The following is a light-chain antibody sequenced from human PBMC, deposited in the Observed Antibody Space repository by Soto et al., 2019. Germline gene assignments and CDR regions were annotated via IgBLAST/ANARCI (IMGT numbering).Light chain of an antibody. V-gene: IGLV1-44*01. CDR2: STN. J-gene: IGLJ2*01. CDR1: SSNIGXNX. CDR3: AAWDDSLNGEVV. Sequence: QSVLTQPPSASGTPGQRVTIXCSGSSSNIGXNXVNWYQQLPGTAPKLLIYSTNQRASGVPDRFSGSKSDTSASLAISGLQSEDEADYYCAAWDDSLNGEVVFGGGTKLTVL.